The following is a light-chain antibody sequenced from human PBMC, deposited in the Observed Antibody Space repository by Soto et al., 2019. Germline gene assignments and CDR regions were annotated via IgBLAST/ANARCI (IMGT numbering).Light chain of an antibody. J-gene: IGKJ3*01. CDR1: QSVSSY. Sequence: EIVLTQSPATLSLSPGERATLSCRASQSVSSYLAWYQQRPGQPPRLLIYDASNRATGIPARFSVSGSGTDFTLTISSLEPEDFAIYYCQQRSGWPPLFTFGPGTKVDI. CDR3: QQRSGWPPLFT. CDR2: DAS. V-gene: IGKV3-11*01.